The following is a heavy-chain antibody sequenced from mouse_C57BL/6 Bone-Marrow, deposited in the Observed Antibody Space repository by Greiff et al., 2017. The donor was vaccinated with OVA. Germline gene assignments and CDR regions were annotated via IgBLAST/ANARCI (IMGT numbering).Heavy chain of an antibody. CDR3: AITTVVAYYAMYY. CDR2: IYTRSGNN. D-gene: IGHD1-1*01. V-gene: IGHV1-81*01. Sequence: QVQLQQSGAELARPGASVKLSCKASGYTFTSYGISWVKQRPGQGLEWIGEIYTRSGNNYYTEKFKGKATLTADKSSSTAYMELRSLTSEDSAVYVCAITTVVAYYAMYYWGQGTSVTVSS. J-gene: IGHJ4*01. CDR1: GYTFTSYG.